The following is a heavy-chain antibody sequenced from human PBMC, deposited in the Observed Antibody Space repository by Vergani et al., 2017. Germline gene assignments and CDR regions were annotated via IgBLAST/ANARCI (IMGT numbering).Heavy chain of an antibody. CDR3: ARQDGSILAY. V-gene: IGHV4-59*01. Sequence: QVQLQESGPGLVKPSETLSLTCTVSGGSISSYYWSWIRQPPGKGLEWIGYIYYSGSTNYNPSLKSRVTISVDTSKNQFSLKLSSVTAADTAVYYCARQDGSILAYWGQGTLVTVSS. D-gene: IGHD6-13*01. J-gene: IGHJ4*02. CDR2: IYYSGST. CDR1: GGSISSYY.